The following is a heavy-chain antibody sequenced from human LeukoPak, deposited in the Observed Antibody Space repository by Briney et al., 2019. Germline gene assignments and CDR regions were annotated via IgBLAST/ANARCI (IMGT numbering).Heavy chain of an antibody. Sequence: ASVKVSCKASGYTFTSYGISWVRQAPGQGLEWMGWISAYNGNTNYAQKLQGRVTMTTDTSTSTAYMELRSLRSEDTAVYYCARDRGSILRFLEWSFDYWGQGTLVTVSS. CDR3: ARDRGSILRFLEWSFDY. D-gene: IGHD3-3*01. CDR2: ISAYNGNT. CDR1: GYTFTSYG. V-gene: IGHV1-18*01. J-gene: IGHJ4*02.